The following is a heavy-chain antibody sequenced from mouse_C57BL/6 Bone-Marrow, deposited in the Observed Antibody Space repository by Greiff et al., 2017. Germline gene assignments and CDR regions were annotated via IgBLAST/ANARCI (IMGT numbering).Heavy chain of an antibody. Sequence: VQLQQPGPVLVKPGASVKMSCKASGYTFTDYYMNWVKQSHGKSLEWIGVINPYNGGTSYNQKFKGKATLTVDKSSSTAYMELNSLTSEDSAVYYCARVNYYEYDGPDWYFDVWGTGTTVTVSS. V-gene: IGHV1-19*01. CDR3: ARVNYYEYDGPDWYFDV. D-gene: IGHD2-4*01. CDR2: INPYNGGT. J-gene: IGHJ1*03. CDR1: GYTFTDYY.